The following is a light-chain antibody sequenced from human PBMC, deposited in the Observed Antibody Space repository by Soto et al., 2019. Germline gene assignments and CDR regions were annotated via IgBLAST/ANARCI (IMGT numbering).Light chain of an antibody. CDR3: QQYDNLLT. Sequence: IQMTQSPSSLSASVGDRFTITCQASQDISDSLNWYQQRPGKAPKLLIYGASNLQTGVPSKFSGSGSGADFTFTISSLQPEDVATYYCQQYDNLLTFGGGTRLEIK. CDR2: GAS. J-gene: IGKJ5*01. CDR1: QDISDS. V-gene: IGKV1-33*01.